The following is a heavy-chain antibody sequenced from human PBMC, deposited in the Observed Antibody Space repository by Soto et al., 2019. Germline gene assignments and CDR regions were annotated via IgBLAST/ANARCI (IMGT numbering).Heavy chain of an antibody. CDR2: IWYDGSNN. CDR3: ARDLVLGYYHSSGYLFDY. J-gene: IGHJ4*02. D-gene: IGHD3-22*01. V-gene: IGHV3-33*01. Sequence: GGSLRLSCAASGFTFSSYCMHLVRQAPGKGLEWVAVIWYDGSNNYYADSVKGRFTLSRDNSKNTLYLQMNSLRAEDTAVYYCARDLVLGYYHSSGYLFDYGGQGTLVTVSS. CDR1: GFTFSSYC.